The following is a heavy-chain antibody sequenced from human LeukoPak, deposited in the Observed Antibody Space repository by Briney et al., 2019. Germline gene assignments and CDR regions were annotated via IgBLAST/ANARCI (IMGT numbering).Heavy chain of an antibody. CDR1: GGSISSSSYY. D-gene: IGHD2-2*01. CDR3: ARDPSWGSRCGWYFDL. J-gene: IGHJ2*01. CDR2: IYYSGST. Sequence: PSETLSLTCTVSGGSISSSSYYWGWIRQPPGKGLEWIGSIYYSGSTYYNPSLKSRVTMSVDTSKNQFSLKLSSVTAADTAVYYCARDPSWGSRCGWYFDLWGRGTLVTVSS. V-gene: IGHV4-39*07.